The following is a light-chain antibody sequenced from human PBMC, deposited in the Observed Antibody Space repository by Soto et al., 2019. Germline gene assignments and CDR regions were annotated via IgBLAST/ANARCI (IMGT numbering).Light chain of an antibody. V-gene: IGKV1-5*01. CDR1: QSISSW. CDR3: QQYNSYSRT. J-gene: IGKJ1*01. Sequence: DIQMTQSPSTLSASVGDRVTITCRASQSISSWLAWYQQKPGKAPKLLIYDASSLESGVPSRFSGSGSGTEFILTTSSLQPDDFATYYCQQYNSYSRTFGQGTKV. CDR2: DAS.